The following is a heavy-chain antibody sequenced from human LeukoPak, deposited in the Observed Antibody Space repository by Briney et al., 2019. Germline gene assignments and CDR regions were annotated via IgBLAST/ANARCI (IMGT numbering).Heavy chain of an antibody. CDR1: GFTFDDFA. J-gene: IGHJ4*02. V-gene: IGHV3-9*01. Sequence: GGSLRLSCAASGFTFDDFAMHWVRQAPGKGLEWVSGTSWNSGRILYADSVKGRFTISRDNSKNTVYLQMNSLRAEDTAVYYCAKDVVGHQWVENYWGQGTLVTVSS. CDR3: AKDVVGHQWVENY. CDR2: TSWNSGRI. D-gene: IGHD6-19*01.